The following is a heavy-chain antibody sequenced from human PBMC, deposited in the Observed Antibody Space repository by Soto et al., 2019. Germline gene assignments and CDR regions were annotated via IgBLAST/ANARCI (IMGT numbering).Heavy chain of an antibody. V-gene: IGHV1-8*01. CDR3: ATTSTKDYYSYYYMAV. CDR1: GYTFTSYD. J-gene: IGHJ6*03. D-gene: IGHD1-1*01. Sequence: GASVKVSCKASGYTFTSYDISWPRQATGQGLEWMGWMNPNSGNTGYAQKFEGRVTMTRHTSISTAYMELSSLRSEDTAVYYCATTSTKDYYSYYYMAVWGKGTTVTVS. CDR2: MNPNSGNT.